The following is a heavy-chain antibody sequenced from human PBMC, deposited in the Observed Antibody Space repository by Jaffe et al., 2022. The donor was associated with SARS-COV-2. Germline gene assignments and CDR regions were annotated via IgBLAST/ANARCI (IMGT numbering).Heavy chain of an antibody. CDR2: INPNSGGT. CDR1: GYTFTGYY. CDR3: ARDLFMTTVTPSSENYYYYYYYGMDV. J-gene: IGHJ6*02. D-gene: IGHD4-17*01. V-gene: IGHV1-2*06. Sequence: QVQLVQSGAEVKKPGASVKVSCKASGYTFTGYYMHWVRQAPGQGLEWMGRINPNSGGTNYAQKFQGRVTMTRDTSISTAYMELSRLRSDDTAVYYCARDLFMTTVTPSSENYYYYYYYGMDVWGQGTTVTVSS.